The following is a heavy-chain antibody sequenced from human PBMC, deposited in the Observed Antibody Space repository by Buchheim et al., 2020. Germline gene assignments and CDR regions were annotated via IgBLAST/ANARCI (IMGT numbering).Heavy chain of an antibody. CDR2: IYYSGST. CDR3: AREYSSSWYGYYYYGMDV. Sequence: QVQLQESGPGLVKPSQTLSLTCTVSGGSIRSGGYYWSWIRQHPGKGLEWIGYIYYSGSTYYNPSLKSRVTISVDTSKNQFSLKLSSVTAADTAVYYCAREYSSSWYGYYYYGMDVWGQGTT. CDR1: GGSIRSGGYY. V-gene: IGHV4-31*03. J-gene: IGHJ6*02. D-gene: IGHD6-13*01.